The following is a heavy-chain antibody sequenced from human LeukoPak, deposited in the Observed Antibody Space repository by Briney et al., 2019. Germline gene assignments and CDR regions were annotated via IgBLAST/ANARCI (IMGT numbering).Heavy chain of an antibody. D-gene: IGHD2-8*01. J-gene: IGHJ4*02. CDR2: INAGNGNT. V-gene: IGHV1-3*01. Sequence: ASVKVSCKASGYTFTSYAMHWVRRAPGQRLEWMGWINAGNGNTKYSQKFQGRVTITRDTSADTAYMELSSLRSEDTAVYYCARLKYCTNGVCYAGFDYWGQGTLVTVSS. CDR3: ARLKYCTNGVCYAGFDY. CDR1: GYTFTSYA.